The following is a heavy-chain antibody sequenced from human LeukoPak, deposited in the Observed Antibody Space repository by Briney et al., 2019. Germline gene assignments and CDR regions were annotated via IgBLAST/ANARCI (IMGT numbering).Heavy chain of an antibody. Sequence: SETLSLTCAVSGDSISGYYWSWIRQPPGKGLEWIGYIYYRGSTNSNPSLRSRVTISVDTSKNQFSLKLTSVTAADTAVYYCARERLVDLATIFDYWGQGALVTVSS. D-gene: IGHD5-24*01. J-gene: IGHJ4*02. CDR3: ARERLVDLATIFDY. V-gene: IGHV4-59*01. CDR2: IYYRGST. CDR1: GDSISGYY.